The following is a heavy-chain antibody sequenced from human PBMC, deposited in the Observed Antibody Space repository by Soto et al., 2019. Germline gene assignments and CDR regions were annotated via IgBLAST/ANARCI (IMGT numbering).Heavy chain of an antibody. Sequence: ASVKVSCKASGYTFTSYDINWVRQATGQGLEWMGWMNPNSGNTGYAQKFQGRVTITRDTSASTAYMELSSLRSEDTAVYYCARGGRNDYGATDYWGQGTLVTVSS. V-gene: IGHV1-8*01. J-gene: IGHJ4*02. CDR2: MNPNSGNT. CDR1: GYTFTSYD. CDR3: ARGGRNDYGATDY. D-gene: IGHD4-17*01.